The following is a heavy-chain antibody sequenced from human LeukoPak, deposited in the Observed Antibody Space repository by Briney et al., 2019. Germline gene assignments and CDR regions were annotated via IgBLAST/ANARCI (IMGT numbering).Heavy chain of an antibody. D-gene: IGHD1-26*01. Sequence: PGGSLRLSCAASGFTFSSSAMTWVRQAPGKGLEWVSAISDSGRSTIYTDSVKDRFTISRDNSKYTLYLQMNSLRAEDTAVYYCAKGGSYAPLDYWGQGTLVTVSS. CDR2: ISDSGRST. V-gene: IGHV3-23*01. J-gene: IGHJ4*02. CDR1: GFTFSSSA. CDR3: AKGGSYAPLDY.